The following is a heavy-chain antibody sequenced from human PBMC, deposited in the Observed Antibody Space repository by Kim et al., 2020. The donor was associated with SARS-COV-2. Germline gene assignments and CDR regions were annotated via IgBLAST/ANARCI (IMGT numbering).Heavy chain of an antibody. D-gene: IGHD1-26*01. CDR1: GGSISSSSYY. CDR2: IYYSGST. CDR3: ARGALEGRWELSPDFD. Sequence: SETLSLTCTVSGGSISSSSYYWGWIRQPPGKGLEWIGSIYYSGSTYYNPSLKSRVTISVDTSKNQFSLKLSSVTAADTAVYYCARGALEGRWELSPDFD. J-gene: IGHJ4*01. V-gene: IGHV4-39*07.